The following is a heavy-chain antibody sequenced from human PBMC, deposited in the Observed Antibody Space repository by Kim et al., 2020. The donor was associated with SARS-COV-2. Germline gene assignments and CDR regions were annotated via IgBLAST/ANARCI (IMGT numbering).Heavy chain of an antibody. CDR1: GFSVSTNS. Sequence: GGSLRLSCVASGFSVSTNSMGWVSPAPGKGLEWVSVLFRQGTTDYADSVRGRFTISRDNSLYLQMNSLKAEDTAVYYCAGWTSSSWFDYWGQGTLVTVSS. CDR2: LFRQGTT. CDR3: AGWTSSSWFDY. V-gene: IGHV3-53*01. J-gene: IGHJ4*02. D-gene: IGHD6-6*01.